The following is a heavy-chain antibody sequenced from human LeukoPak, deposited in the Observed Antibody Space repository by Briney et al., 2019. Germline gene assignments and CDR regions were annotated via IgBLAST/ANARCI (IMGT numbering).Heavy chain of an antibody. CDR1: GFTFSSYA. V-gene: IGHV3-23*01. D-gene: IGHD3-10*01. J-gene: IGHJ3*02. CDR3: AKDQGCYGSGTDAFDI. Sequence: GGSLRLSCAASGFTFSSYAMSWVRQAPGKGLEWVSAISGSGGSTYYADSVKGRFTISRDNSKNTLYLQMNSLRAEDTAVYYCAKDQGCYGSGTDAFDIWGQGTMVTVSS. CDR2: ISGSGGST.